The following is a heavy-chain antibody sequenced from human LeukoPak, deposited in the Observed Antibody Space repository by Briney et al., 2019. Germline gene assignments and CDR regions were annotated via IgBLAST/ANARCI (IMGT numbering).Heavy chain of an antibody. D-gene: IGHD3-10*01. V-gene: IGHV4-59*01. CDR3: ARSFRITMVRGATHDAFDI. J-gene: IGHJ3*02. Sequence: SETLSLTCTVSGGSISSYYWSWIRQPPGKGLEWIGYIYYSGSTNYNPSLKSRVTISVDTSKYQFSLKLSSVTAADTAVYYCARSFRITMVRGATHDAFDIWGQGTMVTVSS. CDR2: IYYSGST. CDR1: GGSISSYY.